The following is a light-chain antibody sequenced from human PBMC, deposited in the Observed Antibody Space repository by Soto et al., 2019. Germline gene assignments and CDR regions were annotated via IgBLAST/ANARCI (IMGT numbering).Light chain of an antibody. CDR1: QSLTRN. CDR2: GAS. J-gene: IGKJ5*01. V-gene: IGKV3-15*01. CDR3: QQYNNWPPIT. Sequence: DIVLTQVPGTLSLSPGERATLSCRASQSLTRNYLAWYQQKPGQAPRLLIYGASTRATGIPARFSGSGSGTEFTLTISSLQSEDFAVYYCQQYNNWPPITFGQGTRLEIK.